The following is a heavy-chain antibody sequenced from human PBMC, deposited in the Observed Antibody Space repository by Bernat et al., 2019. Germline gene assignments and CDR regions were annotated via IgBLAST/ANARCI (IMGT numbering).Heavy chain of an antibody. CDR3: GRQIPDSWGVDH. Sequence: EVQVVESGGGLVQPGGSLRLACAGSGFTVSSYWIQWVRQAPGKGLVWVSRINVDGTITSHADSVRGRFTISRDNAQNTVYLQMSSLRVEDSAVYYCGRQIPDSWGVDHWGQGALVTVSS. CDR2: INVDGTIT. CDR1: GFTVSSYW. V-gene: IGHV3-74*01. D-gene: IGHD2-2*01. J-gene: IGHJ4*02.